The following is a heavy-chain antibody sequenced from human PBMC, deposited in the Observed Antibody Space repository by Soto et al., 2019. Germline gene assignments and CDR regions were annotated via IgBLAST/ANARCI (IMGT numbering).Heavy chain of an antibody. J-gene: IGHJ6*02. V-gene: IGHV3-21*01. D-gene: IGHD2-21*02. Sequence: RQAPGKGLEWVSSIGRRSDIYYADSVKGRFTISRDNAKNSVSLQMNSLRDEDTAVYYCAREETAWPLAYGLDVWGQGTTVTVSS. CDR2: IGRRSDI. CDR3: AREETAWPLAYGLDV.